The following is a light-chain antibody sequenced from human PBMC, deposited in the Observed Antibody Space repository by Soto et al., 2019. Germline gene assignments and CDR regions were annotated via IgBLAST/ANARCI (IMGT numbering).Light chain of an antibody. CDR1: QSISSY. Sequence: DIQMTQSPSSLSAYVGDRVTITCRASQSISSYLNWYQQKPGKAPKLLIYAASSLQSGVPSRFSGSGSGTDFTLTISSLQPEDFATYYCQQSYSTPVLTFGGGTKVDIK. V-gene: IGKV1-39*01. CDR2: AAS. J-gene: IGKJ4*01. CDR3: QQSYSTPVLT.